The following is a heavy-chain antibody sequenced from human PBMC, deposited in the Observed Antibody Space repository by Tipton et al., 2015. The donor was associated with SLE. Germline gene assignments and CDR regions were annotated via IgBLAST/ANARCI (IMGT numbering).Heavy chain of an antibody. D-gene: IGHD1-14*01. CDR2: IYYSGRT. CDR3: ARHRNWEGRRAFDP. CDR1: SGSITSNY. J-gene: IGHJ5*02. Sequence: TLSLTCAVSSGSITSNYWAWIRQPPGKGLEWIGTIYYSGRTDYNPSLKSRVTMSVDTSMNQFSLELTSVTAADTAVYYCARHRNWEGRRAFDPWGQGILVTVSS. V-gene: IGHV4-39*07.